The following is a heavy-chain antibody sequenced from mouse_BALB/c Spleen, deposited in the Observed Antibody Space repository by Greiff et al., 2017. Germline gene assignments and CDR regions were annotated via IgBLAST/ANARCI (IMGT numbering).Heavy chain of an antibody. CDR3: ARRSSFAY. J-gene: IGHJ3*01. Sequence: EVKLMESGGGLVQPGGSLKLSCAASGFDFSGYWMSWVRQAPGKGLEWIGEINPDSSTINYTPSLKDKFIISRDNAKNTLYLQMSKVRSEDTALYYCARRSSFAYWGQGTLVTVSA. CDR1: GFDFSGYW. V-gene: IGHV4-1*02. CDR2: INPDSSTI. D-gene: IGHD1-3*01.